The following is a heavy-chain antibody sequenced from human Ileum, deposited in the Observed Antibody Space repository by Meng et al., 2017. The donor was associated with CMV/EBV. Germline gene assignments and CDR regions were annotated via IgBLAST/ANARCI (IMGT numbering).Heavy chain of an antibody. CDR1: GFSFTDYF. V-gene: IGHV1-2*02. D-gene: IGHD7-27*01. CDR3: ARTRKTNSGPGPENS. J-gene: IGHJ5*02. Sequence: SGFSFTDYFIHWVRQAPGQGLEWMAYIIPSSGGTSSAEKFQGRVTVTRDTSVSTVYMELRSLRSDDTAVYYCARTRKTNSGPGPENSWGQGTLVTVSS. CDR2: IIPSSGGT.